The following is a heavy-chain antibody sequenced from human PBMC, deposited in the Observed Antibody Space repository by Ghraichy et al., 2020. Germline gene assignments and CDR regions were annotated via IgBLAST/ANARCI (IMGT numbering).Heavy chain of an antibody. D-gene: IGHD6-6*01. J-gene: IGHJ6*02. V-gene: IGHV2-5*01. CDR3: AHVEYGTSATDYFYYGMDV. Sequence: SGPTLVKPTQTLTLTCAFSGFSLSTSGVGVGWIRQPPGKALAWLALVYWNGDKIYSASLKSRVTITKDTSKNQVVLTMTNLDPVDTATYYCAHVEYGTSATDYFYYGMDVWGQGTTVTVSS. CDR1: GFSLSTSGVG. CDR2: VYWNGDK.